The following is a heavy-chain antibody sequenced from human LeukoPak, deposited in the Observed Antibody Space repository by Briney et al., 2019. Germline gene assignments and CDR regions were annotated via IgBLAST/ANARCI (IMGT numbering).Heavy chain of an antibody. V-gene: IGHV4-59*12. D-gene: IGHD3-22*01. CDR1: GVSISSYY. CDR2: IYYSGST. J-gene: IGHJ5*02. CDR3: ARVRYYYDSSGHRGWFDP. Sequence: SETLSLTCTVSGVSISSYYWSWIRQPPGKGLEWIGYIYYSGSTNYNPSLKSRVTISVDTSKNQFSLKLSSVTAADTAVYYCARVRYYYDSSGHRGWFDPWGQGTLVTVSS.